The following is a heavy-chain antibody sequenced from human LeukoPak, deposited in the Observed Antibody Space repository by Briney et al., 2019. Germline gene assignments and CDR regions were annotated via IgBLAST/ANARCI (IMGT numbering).Heavy chain of an antibody. CDR2: INLKTGGT. CDR1: GTTLTSHF. D-gene: IGHD3-3*01. J-gene: IGHJ6*01. V-gene: IGHV1-2*02. Sequence: ASVKVSCKASGTTLTSHFLHWLRHAPGLGLEWLGWINLKTGGTNYAQNFQGRVTMTSDRSIGTAYLELSSLSSDDTAVYYCAIDLYEYWSGYKYGMDVWGQGTTVTV. CDR3: AIDLYEYWSGYKYGMDV.